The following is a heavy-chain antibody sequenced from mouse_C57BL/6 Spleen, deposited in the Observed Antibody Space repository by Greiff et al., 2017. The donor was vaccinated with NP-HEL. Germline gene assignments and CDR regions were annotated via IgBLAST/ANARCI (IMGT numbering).Heavy chain of an antibody. CDR2: IYPGDGDT. CDR1: GYAFSSSW. CDR3: ARYAPGYYAMDY. Sequence: QVQLQQSGPELVKPGASVKISCKASGYAFSSSWMNWVKQRPGKGLEWIGRIYPGDGDTNYNGKFKGKATLTADKSSSTAYMQLSSLTSEDSAVYFCARYAPGYYAMDYWGQGTSVTVSS. J-gene: IGHJ4*01. V-gene: IGHV1-82*01.